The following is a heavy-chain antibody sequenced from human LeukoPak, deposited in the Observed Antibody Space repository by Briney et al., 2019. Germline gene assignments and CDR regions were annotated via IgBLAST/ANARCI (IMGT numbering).Heavy chain of an antibody. D-gene: IGHD6-13*01. CDR2: ISYDGSNK. CDR1: GFTFSSYA. Sequence: GGSLRLSCAASGFTFSSYAMHWVRQAPGKGLEWVAVISYDGSNKYYADSVKGRFTISRDNSKNTLYLQMNSLRAEDTAVYYCARGQLVLAYWGQGTLVTVSS. V-gene: IGHV3-30*04. CDR3: ARGQLVLAY. J-gene: IGHJ4*02.